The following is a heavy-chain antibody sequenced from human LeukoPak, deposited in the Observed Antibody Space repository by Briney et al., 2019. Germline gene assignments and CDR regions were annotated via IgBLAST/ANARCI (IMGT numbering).Heavy chain of an antibody. CDR1: GFTFSCCG. J-gene: IGHJ4*02. V-gene: IGHV3-23*01. CDR2: ISESDGST. CDR3: AKDISQGYTFGSIEEDY. D-gene: IGHD5-18*01. Sequence: PGGSLRLSCAASGFTFSCCGMNWVRQAPGKGLEWLSAISESDGSTYYADSVKGRFTISRDNSKNTLYLQMNSLGADDTAVYFCAKDISQGYTFGSIEEDYWGQGTLVTVSS.